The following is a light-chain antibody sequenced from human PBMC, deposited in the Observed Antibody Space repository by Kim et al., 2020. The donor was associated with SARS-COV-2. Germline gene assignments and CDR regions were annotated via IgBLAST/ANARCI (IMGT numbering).Light chain of an antibody. CDR1: SSNIGSNA. J-gene: IGLJ2*01. Sequence: GQRVTISCSGSSSNIGSNAVNWYQQLPGTAPKLLIYSDDHRPSGVPDRFSGSKSGTSAALVISGLQSDDEDDYYCAAWDDSLNGVIFGGGTQLTVL. CDR3: AAWDDSLNGVI. CDR2: SDD. V-gene: IGLV1-44*01.